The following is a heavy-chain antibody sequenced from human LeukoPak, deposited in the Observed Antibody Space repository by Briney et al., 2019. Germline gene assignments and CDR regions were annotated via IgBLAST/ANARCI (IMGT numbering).Heavy chain of an antibody. CDR3: ARGPIWFGES. D-gene: IGHD3-10*01. Sequence: GGSLRLSCAASGFTFSSYAMHWVRQAPGKGLEWVAVISYDGSNKYYADSVKGRFTISRDNSKNTLYLQMNSLRAEDTAVYCCARGPIWFGESWGQGTLVTVSS. V-gene: IGHV3-30-3*01. CDR1: GFTFSSYA. CDR2: ISYDGSNK. J-gene: IGHJ4*02.